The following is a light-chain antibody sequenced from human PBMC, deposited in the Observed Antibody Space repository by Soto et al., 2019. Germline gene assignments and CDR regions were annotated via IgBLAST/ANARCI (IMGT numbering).Light chain of an antibody. Sequence: QSALTQPASVSGSPGQSITISYTGTSSDVGGYNYVSWYQQHPGKAPKLTIYDVSNRPSGVSNRFSGSKSGNTASLTISGLQAEDEADYYCSSYTSSSTLYVFGTGTKLTVL. J-gene: IGLJ1*01. CDR2: DVS. CDR1: SSDVGGYNY. V-gene: IGLV2-14*01. CDR3: SSYTSSSTLYV.